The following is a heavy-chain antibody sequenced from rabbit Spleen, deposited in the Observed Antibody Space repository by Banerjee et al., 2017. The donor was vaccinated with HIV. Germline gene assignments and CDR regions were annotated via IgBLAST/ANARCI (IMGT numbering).Heavy chain of an antibody. CDR3: VREVAAKFNL. J-gene: IGHJ4*01. D-gene: IGHD4-1*01. CDR2: IDPVFGIT. Sequence: HLKESGGGLVQPGGSLKLSCKASGFDFSSYGVSWVRQAPGKGLEWIGYIDPVFGITYYANWVSGRFTISSHNAQNTLFLQLNSLTAADTATYFCVREVAAKFNLWGPGTLVTVS. CDR1: GFDFSSYG. V-gene: IGHV1S7*01.